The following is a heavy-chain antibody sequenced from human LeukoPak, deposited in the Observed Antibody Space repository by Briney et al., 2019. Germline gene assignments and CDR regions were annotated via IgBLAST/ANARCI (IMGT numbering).Heavy chain of an antibody. J-gene: IGHJ3*02. V-gene: IGHV3-48*03. Sequence: HPGGSLRLSCAVSGFTFSRYEMNWVRQAPGKGLEWVSYISSSGSTTIYADSVKGRFTISRDNAKNSLYLQMNSLRAEDTAVYYCARVGRVDGIDAFDMWGQGTMLTVSS. CDR2: ISSSGSTT. CDR1: GFTFSRYE. D-gene: IGHD5-24*01. CDR3: ARVGRVDGIDAFDM.